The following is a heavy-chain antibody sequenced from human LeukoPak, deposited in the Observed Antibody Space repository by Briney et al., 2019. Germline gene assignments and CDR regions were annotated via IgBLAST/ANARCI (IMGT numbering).Heavy chain of an antibody. V-gene: IGHV4-34*01. D-gene: IGHD3-9*01. Sequence: SETLSLTCAVYGGSFSGYYWSWIRQSPGKGLGWIGEINHSGSTNYNPSLKSRVTISVDTSKNQFSLKLSSVTAADTAVYYCARPNILTGYSIDYWGQGTLVTVSS. CDR2: INHSGST. CDR1: GGSFSGYY. CDR3: ARPNILTGYSIDY. J-gene: IGHJ4*02.